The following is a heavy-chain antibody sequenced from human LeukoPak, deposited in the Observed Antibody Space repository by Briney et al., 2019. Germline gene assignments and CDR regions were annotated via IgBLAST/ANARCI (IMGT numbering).Heavy chain of an antibody. CDR2: IYYSGST. V-gene: IGHV4-30-4*08. Sequence: SETLSLTCTVSGGSISSGDYYWSWIRQPPGKGLEWIGYIYYSGSTYYNPSLKSRVTISVDTSKNHFSLKLSSVTAADTAVYYCARRFSGDGWFGELLPLYFDYWGQGTLVTVSS. D-gene: IGHD3-10*01. CDR3: ARRFSGDGWFGELLPLYFDY. CDR1: GGSISSGDYY. J-gene: IGHJ4*02.